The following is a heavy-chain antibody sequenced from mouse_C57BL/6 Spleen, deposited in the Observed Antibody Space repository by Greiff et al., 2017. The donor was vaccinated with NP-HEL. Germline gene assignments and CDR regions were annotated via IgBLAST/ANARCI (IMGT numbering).Heavy chain of an antibody. J-gene: IGHJ2*01. Sequence: QVQLQQSGPELVKPGASVKISCKASGYAFSSSWMNWVKQRPGKGLEWIGRIYPGDGDTNYNGKFKGKATLTADKSSSTAYMQLSSLTSEDSAVYFCARSGNYYGHHYFDYWGQGTTLTVSS. CDR1: GYAFSSSW. V-gene: IGHV1-82*01. CDR2: IYPGDGDT. D-gene: IGHD1-2*01. CDR3: ARSGNYYGHHYFDY.